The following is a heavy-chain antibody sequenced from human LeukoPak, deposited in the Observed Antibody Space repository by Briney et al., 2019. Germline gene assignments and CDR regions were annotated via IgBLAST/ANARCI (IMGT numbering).Heavy chain of an antibody. V-gene: IGHV3-30*04. J-gene: IGHJ4*02. CDR2: ISNDGSDK. CDR1: GFTFSSYV. CDR3: ARDGGYSRGWTYGAGDY. D-gene: IGHD6-19*01. Sequence: GGSLRLSCAPSGFTFSSYVMHWVRQAPGKGLECVAVISNDGSDKYYADSVKGRFTISRDNSKNTLYLQMNSLRDEDTALYYCARDGGYSRGWTYGAGDYWGQGTLVTVSS.